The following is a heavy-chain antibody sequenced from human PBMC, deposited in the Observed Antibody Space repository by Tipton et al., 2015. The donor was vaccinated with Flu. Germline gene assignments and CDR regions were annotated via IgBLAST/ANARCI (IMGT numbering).Heavy chain of an antibody. CDR1: GASFNNYF. J-gene: IGHJ3*01. D-gene: IGHD2-8*01. V-gene: IGHV4-4*07. CDR2: LYNSGST. Sequence: GLVKPSETLSLTCTVSGASFNNYFWNWIRQPAGKGLEWIGRLYNSGSTNYNPSLKSRVSMSVDTSKNQFSLKLSSVTAADTAIYYCATADYAISTGAFNVWGRGTMVTVSS. CDR3: ATADYAISTGAFNV.